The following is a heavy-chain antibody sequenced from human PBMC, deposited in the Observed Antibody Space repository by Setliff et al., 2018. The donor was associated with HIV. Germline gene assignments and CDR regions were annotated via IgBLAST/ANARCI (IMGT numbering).Heavy chain of an antibody. V-gene: IGHV3-30*02. Sequence: PGGSLRLSCATSGLTFSNCGMHWVRQAPGKGLEWVASIRSDGSNKYYADSVTGRFTISRDNSKNTLYLQMNSLRVEDTAIYYCARAWAMQQLVPAYWGQGTLVTVSS. CDR3: ARAWAMQQLVPAY. D-gene: IGHD6-6*01. CDR1: GLTFSNCG. J-gene: IGHJ4*02. CDR2: IRSDGSNK.